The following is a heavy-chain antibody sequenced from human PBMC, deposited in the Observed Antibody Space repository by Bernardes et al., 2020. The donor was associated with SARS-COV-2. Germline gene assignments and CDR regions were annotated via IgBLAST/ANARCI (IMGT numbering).Heavy chain of an antibody. CDR2: ISGSSSYV. CDR3: AKNRARAGNTIDDAFDV. V-gene: IGHV3-21*01. D-gene: IGHD4-4*01. CDR1: GLTVDAAT. J-gene: IGHJ3*01. Sequence: GGSLRLSCVGSGLTVDAATMSWVRQAPGKGLEWVSLISGSSSYVFHADSVKGRFTISRDNTKNSVYLQMNSLRVEDTAVYYCAKNRARAGNTIDDAFDVWSQGTLVTGSS.